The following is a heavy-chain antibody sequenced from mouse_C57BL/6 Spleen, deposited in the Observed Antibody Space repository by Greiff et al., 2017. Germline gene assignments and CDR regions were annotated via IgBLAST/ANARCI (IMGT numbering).Heavy chain of an antibody. D-gene: IGHD3-2*02. CDR3: ARDSSGWNFDY. CDR2: ISDGGSYT. CDR1: GFTFSSYA. V-gene: IGHV5-4*01. Sequence: EVMSVESGGGLVKPGGSLKLSCAASGFTFSSYAMSWVRQTPEKRLEWVATISDGGSYTYYPDNVKGRFTISRDNAKNNLYLQMSHLKSEDTAMYYCARDSSGWNFDYWGQGTTLTVSS. J-gene: IGHJ2*01.